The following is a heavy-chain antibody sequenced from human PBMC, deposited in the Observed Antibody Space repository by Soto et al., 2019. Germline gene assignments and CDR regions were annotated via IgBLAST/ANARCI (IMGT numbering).Heavy chain of an antibody. CDR2: INPSGGST. CDR3: ASTPSYYYDSSGYFFDY. CDR1: GYTFTSYY. D-gene: IGHD3-22*01. J-gene: IGHJ4*02. V-gene: IGHV1-46*01. Sequence: ASVKGSCKASGYTFTSYYMHWVRQAPGQGLEWMGIINPSGGSTSYAQKFQGRVTMTRDTSTSTVYMELSSLRSEDTAVYYCASTPSYYYDSSGYFFDYWGQGTLVTVSS.